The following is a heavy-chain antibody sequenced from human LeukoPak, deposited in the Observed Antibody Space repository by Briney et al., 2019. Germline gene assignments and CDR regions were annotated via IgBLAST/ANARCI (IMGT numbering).Heavy chain of an antibody. CDR1: GGSISSSSYY. Sequence: KPSETLSLTCTVSGGSISSSSYYWGWIRQPPGKGLEWIGSIYYSGSTYYNPSLKSRVTISVDTSKNQFSLKLSSVTAADTAVYYCASTHYDILTPSYYVDFWGQGTLVTVSS. V-gene: IGHV4-39*07. J-gene: IGHJ4*02. D-gene: IGHD3-9*01. CDR3: ASTHYDILTPSYYVDF. CDR2: IYYSGST.